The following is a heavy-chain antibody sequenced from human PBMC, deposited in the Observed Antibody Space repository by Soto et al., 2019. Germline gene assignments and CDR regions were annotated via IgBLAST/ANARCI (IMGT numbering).Heavy chain of an antibody. V-gene: IGHV4-59*08. D-gene: IGHD4-17*01. CDR1: GGSFSGYY. CDR3: ARHENGDYGWYFDL. Sequence: SETLSLTCAVYGGSFSGYYWSWIRQPPGKGLEWIGYIYYSGSTNYNPSLKSRVTISVDTSKNQFSLKLSSVTAADTAVYYCARHENGDYGWYFDLWGRRTLVTVSS. CDR2: IYYSGST. J-gene: IGHJ2*01.